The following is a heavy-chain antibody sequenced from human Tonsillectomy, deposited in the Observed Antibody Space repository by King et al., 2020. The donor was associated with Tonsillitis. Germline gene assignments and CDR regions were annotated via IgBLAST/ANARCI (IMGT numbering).Heavy chain of an antibody. V-gene: IGHV1-69*04. J-gene: IGHJ4*02. CDR3: ARDRHDSSGYYPY. CDR1: GGTFISYA. D-gene: IGHD3-22*01. Sequence: QLVQSGAEVKKPGSSVKVSCKASGGTFISYAINWVRQAPGQGLEWMGRIIPILGVANYAQKFQGTVTITADKTTNTAYMELSSLRSEDTAVYYCARDRHDSSGYYPYWGQGNLVTVSS. CDR2: IIPILGVA.